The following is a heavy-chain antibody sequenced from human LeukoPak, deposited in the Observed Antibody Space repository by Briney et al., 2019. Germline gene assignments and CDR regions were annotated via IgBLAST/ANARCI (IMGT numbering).Heavy chain of an antibody. CDR3: ARGNNYYDSSGYYY. CDR2: IYYSGST. D-gene: IGHD3-22*01. Sequence: SETLSLTCTVSGGSISSGGYYWSWIRQHPGKGLEWIGYIYYSGSTYYNPSLKSRVTISVDTSKNQFSLKLSSVTAADTAVYYCARGNNYYDSSGYYYWGQGTLVTVSS. V-gene: IGHV4-31*03. CDR1: GGSISSGGYY. J-gene: IGHJ4*02.